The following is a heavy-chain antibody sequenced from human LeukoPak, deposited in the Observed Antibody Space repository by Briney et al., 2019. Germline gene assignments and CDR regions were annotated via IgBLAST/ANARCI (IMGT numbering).Heavy chain of an antibody. CDR2: ISSSSSYI. CDR1: GFTFSSYS. CDR3: TRGAEGDYGDNFDY. J-gene: IGHJ4*02. D-gene: IGHD4-17*01. Sequence: GGSLRLSCAASGFTFSSYSMNWVRQAPGKGLEWVSSISSSSSYIYYADSVKGRFTISRDNAKNSLYLQMNSLRAEDTAVYYCTRGAEGDYGDNFDYWGQGTLVTVSS. V-gene: IGHV3-21*03.